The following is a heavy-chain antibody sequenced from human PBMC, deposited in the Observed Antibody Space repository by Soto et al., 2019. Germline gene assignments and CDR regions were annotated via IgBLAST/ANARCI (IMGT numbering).Heavy chain of an antibody. Sequence: SATLSRTWTVSGASINTNNYYWVWFRQPPGKGLEWIGSVFYNGTTYYSPSLKSRVTISLAPSRTQFSLKLESVTAADTAVYFCARLVVVSPVANAWGQGTLVTFSS. CDR1: GASINTNNYY. V-gene: IGHV4-39*01. CDR2: VFYNGTT. D-gene: IGHD2-15*01. J-gene: IGHJ5*02. CDR3: ARLVVVSPVANA.